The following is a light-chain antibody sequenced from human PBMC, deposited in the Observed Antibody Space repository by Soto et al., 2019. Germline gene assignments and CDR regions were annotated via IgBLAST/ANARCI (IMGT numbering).Light chain of an antibody. CDR1: QSVGSN. V-gene: IGKV3-15*01. Sequence: EIVMTQSPATLSVSPGERATLSCRASQSVGSNLAWYQQKPGQAPRLLIYGASTRATGIPARFSGRGSGTEFTLTISSLQSEDFASYFCQQYNNWPPERTFGQGTKVEIK. J-gene: IGKJ1*01. CDR3: QQYNNWPPERT. CDR2: GAS.